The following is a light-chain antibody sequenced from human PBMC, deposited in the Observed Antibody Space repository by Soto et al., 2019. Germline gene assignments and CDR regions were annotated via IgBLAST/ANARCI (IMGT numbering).Light chain of an antibody. J-gene: IGKJ5*01. V-gene: IGKV1-27*01. Sequence: DIQMTQSPPSLSASVGDRVTITCRASQGISNYLAWYQQKPGELPKLVIYAASILQTGVPSRFSGSGSGTDFSLTISSLQPEDVATYYCQQYDYLPITFGQGTRLESK. CDR1: QGISNY. CDR3: QQYDYLPIT. CDR2: AAS.